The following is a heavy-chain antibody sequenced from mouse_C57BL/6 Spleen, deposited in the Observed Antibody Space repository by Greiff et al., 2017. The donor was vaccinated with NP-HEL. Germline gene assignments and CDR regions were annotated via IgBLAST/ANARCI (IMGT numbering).Heavy chain of an antibody. CDR3: ARRGDPYWYFDV. V-gene: IGHV1-80*01. CDR1: GYAFSSYW. CDR2: IYPGDGDT. Sequence: VQGVESGAELVKPGASVKISCKASGYAFSSYWMNWVKQRPGKGLEWIGQIYPGDGDTNYNGKFKGKATLTADKSSSTAYMQLSSLTSEDSAVYFCARRGDPYWYFDVWGTGTTVTVSS. J-gene: IGHJ1*03.